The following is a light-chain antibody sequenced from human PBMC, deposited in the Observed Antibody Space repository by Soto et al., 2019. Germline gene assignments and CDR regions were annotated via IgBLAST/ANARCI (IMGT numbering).Light chain of an antibody. Sequence: DIQMTQSPSSLSASVGDRVTITCRASQSISSYLNWYQQKPGKAPKLLIYAASSLQSGVPSRFSGSGSGTDFTLTISSLPPEDFATYYCHQSYSTPLVTFGQGTKVDIK. CDR1: QSISSY. CDR2: AAS. J-gene: IGKJ1*01. CDR3: HQSYSTPLVT. V-gene: IGKV1-39*01.